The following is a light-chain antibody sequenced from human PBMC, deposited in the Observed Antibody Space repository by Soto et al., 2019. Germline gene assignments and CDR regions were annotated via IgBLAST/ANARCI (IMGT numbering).Light chain of an antibody. Sequence: QSVLTQPASVSGSPRHSLTNSCTGTSSDVGGYNYVSWYQQHPGKAPKLMIYDVSNRPSGVSNRFSGSKSGNTASLTISGLQSEDEATYYCSSYTCSSYLYVFRTGTKVPVL. V-gene: IGLV2-14*01. CDR2: DVS. CDR1: SSDVGGYNY. CDR3: SSYTCSSYLYV. J-gene: IGLJ1*01.